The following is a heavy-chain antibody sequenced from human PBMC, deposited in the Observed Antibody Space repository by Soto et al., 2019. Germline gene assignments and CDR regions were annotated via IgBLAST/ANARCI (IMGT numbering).Heavy chain of an antibody. V-gene: IGHV3-21*01. J-gene: IGHJ3*02. D-gene: IGHD4-4*01. CDR3: AREDSPGAFDI. Sequence: GGSLRLSCAASGFTFSSYSMNWVRQAPGKGLEWVSSISSSSSYIYYADSVKGRFTISGDNAKNSLYLQMNSLRAEDTAVYYCAREDSPGAFDIWGQGTMVTVS. CDR1: GFTFSSYS. CDR2: ISSSSSYI.